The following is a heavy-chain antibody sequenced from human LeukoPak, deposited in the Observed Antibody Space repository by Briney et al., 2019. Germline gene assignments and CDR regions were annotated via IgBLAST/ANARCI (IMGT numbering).Heavy chain of an antibody. Sequence: ASVKLSCKASGYTFTNYAINWVRQAPGQRLEWMGWINAGNGNTKYSQEFQGRVTITRDTSTNTAYMELISLRSEGMAVYYCARGRWTAHTVGYYFDSWGQGTLVTVSS. J-gene: IGHJ4*02. D-gene: IGHD2-21*02. V-gene: IGHV1-3*03. CDR1: GYTFTNYA. CDR2: INAGNGNT. CDR3: ARGRWTAHTVGYYFDS.